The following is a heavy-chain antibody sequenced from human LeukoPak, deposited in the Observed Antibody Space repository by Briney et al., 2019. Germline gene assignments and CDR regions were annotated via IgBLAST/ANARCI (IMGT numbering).Heavy chain of an antibody. Sequence: ASVKVSCKASGYTLTSYDINWVRQATGQGLEWMGWMNPNSGNTGYAQKFQGRVTMTRNTSISTAYMELSSLRSEDTAVYYCARPYVWGSYRYSGFDYWGQGTLVTVSS. J-gene: IGHJ4*02. V-gene: IGHV1-8*01. CDR2: MNPNSGNT. CDR3: ARPYVWGSYRYSGFDY. CDR1: GYTLTSYD. D-gene: IGHD3-16*02.